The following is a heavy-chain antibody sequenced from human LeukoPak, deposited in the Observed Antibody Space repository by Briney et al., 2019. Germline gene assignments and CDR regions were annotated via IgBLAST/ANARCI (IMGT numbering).Heavy chain of an antibody. Sequence: SQTLSLTCAISGDSVSSNSAAWNWIRQSPSRGLEWLGRTYYRSKWYNDYAVSVKSRITINPDTSKNQFSLKLSSVTAADTAVYYWARGNLNCFDPWGQGTLVTVSS. CDR1: GDSVSSNSAA. CDR3: ARGNLNCFDP. V-gene: IGHV6-1*01. CDR2: TYYRSKWYN. J-gene: IGHJ5*02.